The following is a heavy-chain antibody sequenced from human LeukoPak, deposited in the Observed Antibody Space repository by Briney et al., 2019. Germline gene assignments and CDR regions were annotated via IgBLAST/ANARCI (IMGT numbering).Heavy chain of an antibody. CDR1: GFTFSSYA. CDR3: AKNELLWFGEFDAFDI. V-gene: IGHV3-23*01. D-gene: IGHD3-10*01. Sequence: PGGSLRLSCAASGFTFSSYAMSWVRQAPGKGLEWVSAISGSGGSTYYADSVKGRFTISRDNSKNMLYLQTNSLRAEDTAVYYCAKNELLWFGEFDAFDIWGQGTMVTVSS. CDR2: ISGSGGST. J-gene: IGHJ3*02.